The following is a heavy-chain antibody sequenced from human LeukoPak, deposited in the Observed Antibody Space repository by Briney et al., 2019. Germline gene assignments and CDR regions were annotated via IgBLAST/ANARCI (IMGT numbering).Heavy chain of an antibody. CDR3: ARDSVEWYIFDY. J-gene: IGHJ4*02. Sequence: GGSLRLSCAASGFTFSSYWMHWVRQAPGKGPVWVARTNRDGSSTAYADSMKGRFTISKDNAKNTLYLLMNSLRAEDTAVYYCARDSVEWYIFDYWGQGTLVTVSS. D-gene: IGHD3-3*01. CDR1: GFTFSSYW. CDR2: TNRDGSST. V-gene: IGHV3-74*01.